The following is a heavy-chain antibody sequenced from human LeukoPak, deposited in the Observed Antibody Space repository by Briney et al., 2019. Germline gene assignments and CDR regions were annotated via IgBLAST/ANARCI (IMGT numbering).Heavy chain of an antibody. CDR2: IKHDGNEK. CDR1: GFTFSSYW. D-gene: IGHD5-18*01. V-gene: IGHV3-7*01. CDR3: VKGGWIHILDH. J-gene: IGHJ4*02. Sequence: GGSLRLSCTASGFTFSSYWMTWVRQAPGKGLEWVANIKHDGNEKYYADSVVGRLTISRDNAKNSLFLQMNNVRAEDVAVYYCVKGGWIHILDHWGQGTLVTVSS.